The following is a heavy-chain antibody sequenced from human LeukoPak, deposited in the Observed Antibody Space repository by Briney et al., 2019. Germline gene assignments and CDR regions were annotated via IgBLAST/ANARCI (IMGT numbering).Heavy chain of an antibody. CDR2: INPNSGGT. CDR1: GYTFTGYY. J-gene: IGHJ4*02. CDR3: VPFGELSPPFDY. V-gene: IGHV1-2*02. Sequence: VASVKVSCKASGYTFTGYYMHWVRQAPGQGLEWMGWINPNSGGTNYAQKFQGRVTMTRDTSISTAYMELSRLRSDDTAVYYCVPFGELSPPFDYWGQGTLVTVSS. D-gene: IGHD3-10*01.